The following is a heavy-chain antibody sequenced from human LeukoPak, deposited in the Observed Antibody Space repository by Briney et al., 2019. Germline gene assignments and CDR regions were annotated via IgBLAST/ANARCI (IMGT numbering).Heavy chain of an antibody. CDR3: ARTEAYYYYYMDV. CDR2: IYTSGST. J-gene: IGHJ6*03. CDR1: GGSISSTNW. D-gene: IGHD2-21*02. Sequence: SGTLSLTCAVSGGSISSTNWWSWVRQPAGKGLEWIGRIYTSGSTNYNPSLKSRVTISVNTPKNQFSLKLSSVTAADTAVYYCARTEAYYYYYMDVWGKGTTVTVSS. V-gene: IGHV4-61*02.